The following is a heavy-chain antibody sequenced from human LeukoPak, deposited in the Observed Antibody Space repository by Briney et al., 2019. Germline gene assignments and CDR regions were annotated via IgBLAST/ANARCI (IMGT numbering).Heavy chain of an antibody. CDR1: GFTFSSYA. V-gene: IGHV3-23*01. J-gene: IGHJ1*01. CDR2: TSGSGVDT. Sequence: GGSLRLSCAASGFTFSSYAMRWVRQAPGKGLEWVSGTSGSGVDTYYADSVKGRFTISRDRSKSTLYLQMNSLRAEDTAIYYCAKFGPPTGGLEYFHHWGQGTLVTVSS. D-gene: IGHD3-10*01. CDR3: AKFGPPTGGLEYFHH.